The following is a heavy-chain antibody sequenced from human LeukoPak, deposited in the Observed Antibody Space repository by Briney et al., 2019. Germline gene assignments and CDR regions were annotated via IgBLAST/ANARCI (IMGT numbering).Heavy chain of an antibody. CDR2: ITGSGAST. Sequence: GGCLRLACAAAGFTFRSYAMMWVRQHAGERMEWISSITGSGASTYYADTVRARFTISRDSSGNTLYLQLNTLRAADPAVFFCVKGLVHPTSYSDYSGQGTLVTVSS. J-gene: IGHJ4*02. CDR3: VKGLVHPTSYSDY. D-gene: IGHD3-22*01. CDR1: GFTFRSYA. V-gene: IGHV3-23*01.